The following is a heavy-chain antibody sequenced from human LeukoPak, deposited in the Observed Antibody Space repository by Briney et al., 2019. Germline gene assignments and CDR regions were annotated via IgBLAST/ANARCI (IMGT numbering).Heavy chain of an antibody. CDR1: GGSFSGYY. Sequence: SETLSLTCAVYGGSFSGYYWSWIRQPPGKGLEWIGDINHSGSTNYRPSLKSRVTISVDTSKNQVSLRLRSVTAADTAVYYCARGLRNRSSGTRFDVFDIWGQGTMVTVSS. V-gene: IGHV4-34*01. J-gene: IGHJ3*02. D-gene: IGHD6-6*01. CDR2: INHSGST. CDR3: ARGLRNRSSGTRFDVFDI.